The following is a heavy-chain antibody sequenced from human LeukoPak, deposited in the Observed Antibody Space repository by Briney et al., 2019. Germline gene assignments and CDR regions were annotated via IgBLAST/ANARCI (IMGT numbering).Heavy chain of an antibody. CDR3: AKVIVVVIWAYSGPVR. J-gene: IGHJ4*02. CDR1: GFTFSSYA. D-gene: IGHD3-22*01. Sequence: PGGSLRLSCAASGFTFSSYAMSWVRQAPGEGLEWVSAISGSGGSTYYADSVKGRFTISRDNSKNTLYLQMNSLRAEDTAVYYCAKVIVVVIWAYSGPVRWGQGTLVTVSS. V-gene: IGHV3-23*01. CDR2: ISGSGGST.